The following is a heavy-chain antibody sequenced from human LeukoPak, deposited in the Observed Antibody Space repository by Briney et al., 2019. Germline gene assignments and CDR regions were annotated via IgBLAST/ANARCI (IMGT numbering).Heavy chain of an antibody. CDR3: AKDIQYDSSGSFDY. CDR1: GFTFDGYA. J-gene: IGHJ4*02. D-gene: IGHD3-22*01. Sequence: PGGSLRLSCAASGFTFDGYAMHWVRQAPGKGLEWVSGISWNSGGIGYADSVKGRFTISRDNAKNSLYLQMNSLRAEDTALCHCAKDIQYDSSGSFDYWGQGTLVTVSS. CDR2: ISWNSGGI. V-gene: IGHV3-9*01.